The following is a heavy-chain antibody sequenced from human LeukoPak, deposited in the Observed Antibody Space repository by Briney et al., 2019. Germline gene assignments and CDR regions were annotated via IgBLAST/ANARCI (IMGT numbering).Heavy chain of an antibody. CDR1: GYTFTGYY. V-gene: IGHV1-2*02. CDR3: ARTYALRLGELSLRY. D-gene: IGHD3-16*02. Sequence: RASVKVSCKASGYTFTGYYMHWVRQAPGQGLEWMGWINPNSGGTNYAQKFQGRVTMTRATSISTAYMELSRLRSEETAVYYCARTYALRLGELSLRYWGQGTLVTVSS. CDR2: INPNSGGT. J-gene: IGHJ4*02.